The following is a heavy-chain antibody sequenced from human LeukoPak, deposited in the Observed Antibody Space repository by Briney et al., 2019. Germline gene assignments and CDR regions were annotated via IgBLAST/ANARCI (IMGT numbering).Heavy chain of an antibody. Sequence: SETLSLICTVSGGSISSYYWSWIRQPPGKGLEWIGYIYYSGSTNYNPSLKSRVTISVDTSKNQFSLKLSSVTAADTAVYYCPREGGELLTFDYWGQGTLVTVSS. CDR1: GGSISSYY. D-gene: IGHD2-15*01. CDR2: IYYSGST. J-gene: IGHJ4*02. V-gene: IGHV4-59*01. CDR3: PREGGELLTFDY.